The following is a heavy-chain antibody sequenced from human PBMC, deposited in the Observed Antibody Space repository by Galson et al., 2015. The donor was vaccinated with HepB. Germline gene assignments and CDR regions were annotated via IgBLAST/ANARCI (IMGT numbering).Heavy chain of an antibody. CDR3: ARGYYGSGSYPKKYYFDY. CDR2: TYYRSKWYN. D-gene: IGHD3-10*01. Sequence: CAISGDSVSSNSAAWNWIRQSPSRGLEWLGRTYYRSKWYNDYAVSVKSRITINPDTSKNQFSLQLNSVTPEDTAVYYCARGYYGSGSYPKKYYFDYWGQGTLVTVSS. CDR1: GDSVSSNSAA. V-gene: IGHV6-1*01. J-gene: IGHJ4*02.